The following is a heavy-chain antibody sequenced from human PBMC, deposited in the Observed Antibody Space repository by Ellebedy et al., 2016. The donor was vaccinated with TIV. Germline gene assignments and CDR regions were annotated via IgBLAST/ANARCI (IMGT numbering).Heavy chain of an antibody. D-gene: IGHD2-2*01. CDR3: ARDTVEVPSGDAFDI. J-gene: IGHJ3*02. CDR1: GFTFSSYW. Sequence: GESLKISCAASGFTFSSYWMCWVRQAPGKGLVWVSRISSDGSSTIYADSVKGRFTISRDNARNSLYLQMNSLRVDDTAIYYCARDTVEVPSGDAFDIWGQGTMVTVSS. CDR2: ISSDGSST. V-gene: IGHV3-74*01.